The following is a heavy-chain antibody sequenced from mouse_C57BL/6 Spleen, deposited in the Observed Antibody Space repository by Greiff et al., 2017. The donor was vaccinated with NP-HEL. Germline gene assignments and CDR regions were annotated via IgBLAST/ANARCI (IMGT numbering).Heavy chain of an antibody. V-gene: IGHV5-17*01. D-gene: IGHD2-1*01. CDR2: ISSGSSTI. Sequence: EVKVVESGGGLVKPGGSLKLSCAASGFTFSDYGMHWVRQAPEKGLEWVAYISSGSSTIYYADTVKGRFTISRDNAKNTLFLQMTSLRSEDTAMYYCAKLYYGNYDYYAMDYWGQGTSVTVSS. CDR1: GFTFSDYG. CDR3: AKLYYGNYDYYAMDY. J-gene: IGHJ4*01.